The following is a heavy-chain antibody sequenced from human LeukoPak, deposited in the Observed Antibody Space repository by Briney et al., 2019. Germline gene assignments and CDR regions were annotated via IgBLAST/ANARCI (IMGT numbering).Heavy chain of an antibody. Sequence: PSETLSLTCAVYGGSFSGYYWSWIRQPPGKGLEWIGEINHSGSTNYNPSLKSRVTISVDTSKNQFSLKLSSVTAADTAVYYCARLKWELRTGFDYWGQGTLVTVSS. CDR1: GGSFSGYY. V-gene: IGHV4-34*01. CDR2: INHSGST. D-gene: IGHD1-26*01. CDR3: ARLKWELRTGFDY. J-gene: IGHJ4*02.